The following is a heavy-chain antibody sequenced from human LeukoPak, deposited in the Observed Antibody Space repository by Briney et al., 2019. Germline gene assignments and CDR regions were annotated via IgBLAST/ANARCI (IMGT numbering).Heavy chain of an antibody. V-gene: IGHV3-30*18. CDR3: AKPHDGVGY. Sequence: GRSLRLSCAASGFTFSSYGMNWVRQAPGKGLEWVAVISYDGSNKYYADSVKGRFTISRDNSKNTLYLQMNSLGAEDTAVYYCAKPHDGVGYWGQGTLVTVSS. CDR1: GFTFSSYG. CDR2: ISYDGSNK. J-gene: IGHJ4*02. D-gene: IGHD1-1*01.